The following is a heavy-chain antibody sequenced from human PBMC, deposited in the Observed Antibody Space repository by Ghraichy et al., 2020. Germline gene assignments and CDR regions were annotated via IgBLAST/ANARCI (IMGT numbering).Heavy chain of an antibody. CDR2: IDSDGSAT. D-gene: IGHD4-11*01. V-gene: IGHV3-74*01. Sequence: GESLNISCAASGFTFSSYWMHWVRQAPGKGLVWVSHIDSDGSATTYADSVKGRFTISRDNAKNTLYLQMNSLRAEDTAVYYCARSKPGFDPWGQGTLVTVSS. CDR3: ARSKPGFDP. CDR1: GFTFSSYW. J-gene: IGHJ5*02.